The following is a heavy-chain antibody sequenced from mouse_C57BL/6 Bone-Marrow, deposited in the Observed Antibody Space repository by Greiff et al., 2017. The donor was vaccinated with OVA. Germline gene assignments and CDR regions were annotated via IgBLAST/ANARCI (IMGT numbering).Heavy chain of an antibody. CDR1: GFTFSNYW. CDR2: IRLKSDNYAT. CDR3: TGIYDGYYLYAMDY. D-gene: IGHD2-3*01. J-gene: IGHJ4*01. V-gene: IGHV6-3*01. Sequence: EVKLEESGGGLVQPGGSMKLSCVASGFTFSNYWMNWVRQSPEKGLEWVAQIRLKSDNYATHYAESVKGRFTISRDDSKSSVYLQMNNLRAEDTGIYYCTGIYDGYYLYAMDYWGQGTSVTVSS.